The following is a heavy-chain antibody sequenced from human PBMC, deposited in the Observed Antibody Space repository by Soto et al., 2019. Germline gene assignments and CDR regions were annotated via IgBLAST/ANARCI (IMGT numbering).Heavy chain of an antibody. D-gene: IGHD3-3*01. Sequence: QVQLQQWGAGLLKPSETLSLTCAVYGGSFSGYYWSWIRQPPGKGLEWIGEINHSGSTNYNPSLKNRVTISVDTSKNQFSLKMSSVTAADTAVYYCARGRRYDFWSGHYYYYYYMDVWGKGTTVTVSS. CDR2: INHSGST. CDR3: ARGRRYDFWSGHYYYYYYMDV. V-gene: IGHV4-34*01. CDR1: GGSFSGYY. J-gene: IGHJ6*03.